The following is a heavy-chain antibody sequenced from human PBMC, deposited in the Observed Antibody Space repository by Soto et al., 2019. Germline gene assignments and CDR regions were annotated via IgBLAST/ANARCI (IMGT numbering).Heavy chain of an antibody. CDR1: GFTFSGST. J-gene: IGHJ4*02. CDR2: VPSKINTYAT. CDR3: TRQHLDVPVASAIDY. Sequence: EVQLVESGGGLVQPGGSLKLSCAASGFTFSGSTIHWVRQTSGKGLEWVGRVPSKINTYATAYAASVRGRFTISRDDSKNTAYLQMNSLKTEDTAVYYCTRQHLDVPVASAIDYWGQGTRVTVSS. V-gene: IGHV3-73*02. D-gene: IGHD6-19*01.